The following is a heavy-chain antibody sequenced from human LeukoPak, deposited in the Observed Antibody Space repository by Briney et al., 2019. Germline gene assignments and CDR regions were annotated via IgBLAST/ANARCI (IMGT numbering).Heavy chain of an antibody. CDR2: VGGTGAT. CDR3: AKDSRARNGVFDPFDI. V-gene: IGHV3-23*01. Sequence: GGSLRLSCAASGFTFSEFAMNWVRQAPGKGLEWIPHVGGTGATYYADSVKGRFSVARDNSKNMMSLQMNSLRLEDTAVYFCAKDSRARNGVFDPFDIWGQGIMVTVSS. CDR1: GFTFSEFA. D-gene: IGHD2-8*01. J-gene: IGHJ3*02.